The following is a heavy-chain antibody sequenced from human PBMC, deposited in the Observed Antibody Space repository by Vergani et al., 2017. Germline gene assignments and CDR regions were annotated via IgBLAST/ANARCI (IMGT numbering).Heavy chain of an antibody. J-gene: IGHJ3*02. CDR2: VSGSDRRT. CDR1: GFSFPGYA. CDR3: AKVGRSEVAGTFGAFDI. D-gene: IGHD6-19*01. V-gene: IGHV3-23*01. Sequence: EVQLLESGGGLVQPGGSLRLSCEASGFSFPGYAMSWVRQAPGKGLEWVSSVSGSDRRTHYADSVKGRFTISRDISKNTLFLHMNSLRPEDTAVYYCAKVGRSEVAGTFGAFDIWGQGTMVTVSS.